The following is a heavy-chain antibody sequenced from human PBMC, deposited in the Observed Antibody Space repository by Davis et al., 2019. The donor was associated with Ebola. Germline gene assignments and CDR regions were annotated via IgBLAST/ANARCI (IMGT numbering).Heavy chain of an antibody. D-gene: IGHD6-19*01. V-gene: IGHV3-48*02. Sequence: GESLKISCAASGFTFTTYSMNWVRQAPGKGLEWVSFITISSSTIYYADSVKGRFTISRDDAKNSLYLQMNSLRDEDTAVYYCARGGAVAGPWGFFDYWGQGALVTVSS. CDR1: GFTFTTYS. CDR2: ITISSSTI. J-gene: IGHJ4*02. CDR3: ARGGAVAGPWGFFDY.